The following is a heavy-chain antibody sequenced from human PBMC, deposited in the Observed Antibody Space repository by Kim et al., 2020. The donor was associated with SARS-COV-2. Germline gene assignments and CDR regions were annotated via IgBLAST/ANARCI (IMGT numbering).Heavy chain of an antibody. D-gene: IGHD7-27*01. CDR2: IIPILGIA. CDR3: ARGLWGKGIYYYYYMDV. Sequence: SVKFSCKASGGTFSSYAISWVRQAPGQGLEWMGRIIPILGIANYAQKFQGRVTITADKSTSTAYMELSSLRSEDTAVYYCARGLWGKGIYYYYYMDVWG. J-gene: IGHJ6*03. CDR1: GGTFSSYA. V-gene: IGHV1-69*04.